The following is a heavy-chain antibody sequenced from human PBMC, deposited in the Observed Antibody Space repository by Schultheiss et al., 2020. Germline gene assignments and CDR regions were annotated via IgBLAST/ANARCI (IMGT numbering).Heavy chain of an antibody. D-gene: IGHD4-17*01. CDR3: ARGHRSGDGDYVSYYYYYMDV. CDR2: IYSGGST. J-gene: IGHJ6*03. CDR1: GFTVSNDY. Sequence: GGSLRLSCAASGFTVSNDYMTWVRQAPGKGLQWVSVIYSGGSTNYADSVKGRFTISRDISKNTLYLQMNNLRAEDTAVYYCARGHRSGDGDYVSYYYYYMDVWGKGTTVTVSS. V-gene: IGHV3-53*01.